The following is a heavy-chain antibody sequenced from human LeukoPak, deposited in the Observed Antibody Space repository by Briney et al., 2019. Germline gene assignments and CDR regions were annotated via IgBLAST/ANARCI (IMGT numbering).Heavy chain of an antibody. J-gene: IGHJ4*02. Sequence: DPGGSLRLSCAASGFTFSSYALSWVRQPPGKGLEWVSTISAPGGNTYYADSVKGRFTISRDNSKNTLYLQMNSLRAEDTAVYYCAKDYTGLPRSPFDNWGQGTLVTVSS. D-gene: IGHD2-8*02. CDR2: ISAPGGNT. CDR3: AKDYTGLPRSPFDN. V-gene: IGHV3-23*01. CDR1: GFTFSSYA.